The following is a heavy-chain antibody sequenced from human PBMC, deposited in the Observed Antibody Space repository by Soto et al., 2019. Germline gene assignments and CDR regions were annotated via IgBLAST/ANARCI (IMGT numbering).Heavy chain of an antibody. Sequence: QLQLQESGPGLVKPSETLSLTCTVSGGSISSSSYYWGWIRQPPGKGLEWIGSIYYSGSTYYNPSLMSRVTISVDTSKNQFSLKLSSVTAADTAVYYCARPAAAGHGVWVYWGQGTLVTVSS. CDR2: IYYSGST. J-gene: IGHJ4*02. V-gene: IGHV4-39*01. CDR3: ARPAAAGHGVWVY. CDR1: GGSISSSSYY. D-gene: IGHD6-13*01.